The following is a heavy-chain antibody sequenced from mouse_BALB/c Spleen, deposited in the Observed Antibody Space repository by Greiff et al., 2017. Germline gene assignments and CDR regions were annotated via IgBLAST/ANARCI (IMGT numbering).Heavy chain of an antibody. D-gene: IGHD1-1*01. CDR1: GYAFSSSW. CDR3: ARAGTITTVVPFAY. CDR2: IYPGDGDT. Sequence: VQLQQSGPELVKPGASVKISCKASGYAFSSSWMNWVKQRPGQGLEWIGRIYPGDGDTNYNGKFKGKATLTADKSSSTAYMQLSSLTSVDSAVYFCARAGTITTVVPFAYWGQGTLVTVSA. V-gene: IGHV1-82*01. J-gene: IGHJ3*01.